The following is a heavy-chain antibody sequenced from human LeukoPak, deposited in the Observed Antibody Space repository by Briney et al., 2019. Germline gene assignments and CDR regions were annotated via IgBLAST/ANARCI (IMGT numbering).Heavy chain of an antibody. V-gene: IGHV1-2*02. CDR3: ARVSTVAATFDY. J-gene: IGHJ4*02. D-gene: IGHD2-15*01. Sequence: GASVKVSCKASGYTFTGYYMHWVRQAPGQGLEWMGWINPNSGDTKYAQKFQGRVTTTRDTSISTTYMELSSLGSDDTAVYYCARVSTVAATFDYWGQGTLITVSS. CDR1: GYTFTGYY. CDR2: INPNSGDT.